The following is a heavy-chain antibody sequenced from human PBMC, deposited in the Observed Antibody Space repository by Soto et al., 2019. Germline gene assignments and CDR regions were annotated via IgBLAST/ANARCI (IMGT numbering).Heavy chain of an antibody. D-gene: IGHD3-10*01. Sequence: SETPSLTCTVSGGSISSGGYYWSWIRQHPGKGLEWIGYIYYSGSTYYNPSLKSRVTISVDTSKNQFSLKLSSVTAADTAVYYCARGSMVRGVKFDYWGQGTLVTVSS. CDR1: GGSISSGGYY. CDR3: ARGSMVRGVKFDY. CDR2: IYYSGST. J-gene: IGHJ4*02. V-gene: IGHV4-31*03.